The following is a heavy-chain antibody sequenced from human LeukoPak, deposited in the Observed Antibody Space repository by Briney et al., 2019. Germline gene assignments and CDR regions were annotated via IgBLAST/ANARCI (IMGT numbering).Heavy chain of an antibody. V-gene: IGHV3-48*04. CDR3: ARDPLRGSGTDGANDAFDI. CDR1: GFAFSSYS. J-gene: IGHJ3*02. CDR2: ISSSSSTI. D-gene: IGHD3-10*01. Sequence: GGSLRLSCVASGFAFSSYSMTWVRQAPGKGLEWLSYISSSSSTIYYADSVRGRFTISRDNAKNSLYLQMNSLRAEDTAVYYCARDPLRGSGTDGANDAFDIWGQGTMVTVSS.